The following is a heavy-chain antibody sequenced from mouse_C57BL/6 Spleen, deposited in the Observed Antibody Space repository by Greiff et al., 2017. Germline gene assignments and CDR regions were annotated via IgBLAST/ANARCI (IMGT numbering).Heavy chain of an antibody. CDR2: ISDGGSYT. V-gene: IGHV5-4*01. Sequence: EVKLMESGGGLVKPGGSLKLSCAASGFTFSSYAMSWVRQTPEKRLEWVATISDGGSYTDYPDNVKGRFTISSDNAKNNLYLQMSHLKSEATALYYCAREGGFYWYFDVWGTGTTVTVSS. CDR3: AREGGFYWYFDV. D-gene: IGHD3-1*01. J-gene: IGHJ1*03. CDR1: GFTFSSYA.